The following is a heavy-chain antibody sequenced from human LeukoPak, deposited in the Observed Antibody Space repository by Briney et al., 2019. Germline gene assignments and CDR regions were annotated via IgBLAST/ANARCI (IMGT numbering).Heavy chain of an antibody. D-gene: IGHD3-16*01. J-gene: IGHJ6*02. CDR1: GFTFSSYW. V-gene: IGHV3-7*03. CDR2: INHNGNVN. Sequence: GGSLRLSCAASGFTFSSYWMNWARQAPGKGLEWVASINHNGNVNYYVDSVKGRFTISRDNAKNSLYLQLSNLRAEDTAVYFCARGGGLDIWGQGATVTVSS. CDR3: ARGGGLDI.